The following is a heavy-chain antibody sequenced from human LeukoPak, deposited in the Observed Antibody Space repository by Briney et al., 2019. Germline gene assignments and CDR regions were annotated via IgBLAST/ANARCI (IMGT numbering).Heavy chain of an antibody. Sequence: ASAKVSCKASGYTFTGYYMHWVRQAPGQGLEWMGWINPNSGGTNYAQKFQGRVTMTRDTSISTAYMELSRLRSDDTAVYYCARGPGRYCSSTSCSIYYYYYYMDVWGKGTTVTVSS. D-gene: IGHD2-2*01. CDR2: INPNSGGT. V-gene: IGHV1-2*02. CDR1: GYTFTGYY. J-gene: IGHJ6*03. CDR3: ARGPGRYCSSTSCSIYYYYYYMDV.